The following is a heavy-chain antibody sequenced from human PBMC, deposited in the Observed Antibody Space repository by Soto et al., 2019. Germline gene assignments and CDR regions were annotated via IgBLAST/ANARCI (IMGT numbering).Heavy chain of an antibody. Sequence: ASVKVSCKASGYTLTGYYMHWVRQAPGQGLEWMGWINPNSGGTNYAQKFQGWVTMTRDTSISTAYMELSRLRSDDTAVYYCARALGSSWYGYYYYGMDFWGQGTTVTVSS. V-gene: IGHV1-2*04. CDR3: ARALGSSWYGYYYYGMDF. CDR1: GYTLTGYY. D-gene: IGHD6-13*01. J-gene: IGHJ6*02. CDR2: INPNSGGT.